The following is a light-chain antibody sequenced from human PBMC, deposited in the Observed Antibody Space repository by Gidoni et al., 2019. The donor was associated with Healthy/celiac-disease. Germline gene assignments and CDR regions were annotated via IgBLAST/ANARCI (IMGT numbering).Light chain of an antibody. CDR2: GNS. Sequence: QSVLTQPPSVSTAPGQRVTISCTGSSSNIGAGYDVHWYQQLPGTAPKLLLYGNSNRPSGVPDRFSGSKSGTSAYLAITGLQAEDEADYYCQSYDSSLSGWVFGGGTKLTVL. V-gene: IGLV1-40*01. J-gene: IGLJ3*02. CDR3: QSYDSSLSGWV. CDR1: SSNIGAGYD.